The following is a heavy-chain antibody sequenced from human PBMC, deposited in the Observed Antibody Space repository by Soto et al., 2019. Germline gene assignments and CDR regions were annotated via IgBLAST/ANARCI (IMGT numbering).Heavy chain of an antibody. CDR1: GGTFSSYA. D-gene: IGHD3-22*01. CDR3: ARGRVVVIFPFDY. Sequence: ASVKFSCKASGGTFSSYAISWVRQAPGQGLEWMGGIIPIFGTANYAQKFQGRVTITADESTSTAYMELSSLRSEDTAVYYCARGRVVVIFPFDYWGQGTLVTVSS. CDR2: IIPIFGTA. J-gene: IGHJ4*02. V-gene: IGHV1-69*13.